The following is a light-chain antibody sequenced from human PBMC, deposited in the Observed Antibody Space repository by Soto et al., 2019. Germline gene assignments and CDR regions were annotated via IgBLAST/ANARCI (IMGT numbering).Light chain of an antibody. CDR3: QQYDNYKPLT. CDR1: QSISSW. J-gene: IGKJ4*01. CDR2: DAS. Sequence: DIQITQSPSTLSASVGDRGTITCRASQSISSWLAWYQQKPGKAPKLLIFDASSLETGTPSRFSGRRSGTQFTLTINGLQPDDFADYYCQQYDNYKPLTFGGGTKVDI. V-gene: IGKV1-5*01.